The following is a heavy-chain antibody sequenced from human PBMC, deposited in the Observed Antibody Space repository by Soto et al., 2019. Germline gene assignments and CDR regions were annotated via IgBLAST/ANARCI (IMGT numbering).Heavy chain of an antibody. CDR2: IYYSGST. D-gene: IGHD5-12*01. CDR3: ARSSGYGGYYFDY. V-gene: IGHV4-39*01. Sequence: PSETLSLTCSVSGGSISSSSYYWGWIRQPPGKGLEWIGSIYYSGSTYYNPSLKSRVTISVDTSKNQFSLKLSSVTAADTAVYYCARSSGYGGYYFDYWGQGTLVTDSS. CDR1: GGSISSSSYY. J-gene: IGHJ4*02.